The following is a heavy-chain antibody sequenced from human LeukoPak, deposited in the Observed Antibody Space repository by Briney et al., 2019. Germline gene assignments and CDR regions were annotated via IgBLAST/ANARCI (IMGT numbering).Heavy chain of an antibody. CDR3: ARGTEKTRISGYYSFDH. CDR2: VYTSGTT. Sequence: PSETLSLTCTVSGGSISGYFWSWIRQPAGKELEWIGRVYTSGTTYYNPSLESRVTISLDTFNNQFSLGVTSATAAHTAIYYCARGTEKTRISGYYSFDHWGRGLLVTVSS. D-gene: IGHD5-12*01. J-gene: IGHJ4*02. V-gene: IGHV4-4*07. CDR1: GGSISGYF.